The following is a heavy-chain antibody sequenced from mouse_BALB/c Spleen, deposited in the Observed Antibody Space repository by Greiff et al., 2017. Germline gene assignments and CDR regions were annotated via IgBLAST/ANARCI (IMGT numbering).Heavy chain of an antibody. V-gene: IGHV3-8*02. CDR2: ISYSGST. CDR3: ARVPITRGAMDY. D-gene: IGHD1-2*01. Sequence: EVKLQESGPSLVKPSQTLSLTCSVTGDSITSGYWNWIRKFPGNKLEYMGYISYSGSTYYNPSLKSRISITRDTSKNQYYLQLNSVTTEDTATYYCARVPITRGAMDYWGQGTSVTVSS. J-gene: IGHJ4*01. CDR1: GDSITSGY.